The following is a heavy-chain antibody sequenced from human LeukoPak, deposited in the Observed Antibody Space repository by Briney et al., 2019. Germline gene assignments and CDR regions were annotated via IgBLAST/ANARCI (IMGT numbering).Heavy chain of an antibody. J-gene: IGHJ3*02. Sequence: GGSLRLSCAASGFTFSSYAMSWVRQAPGKGLEWVANIHQDGREKNSVDSVKGRFTISRDNAKNSLYLQMNSLRVEDTGVYYCVRSQSSSYYRDTDAFDIWGQGTMVTVSS. CDR2: IHQDGREK. V-gene: IGHV3-7*01. D-gene: IGHD3-10*01. CDR3: VRSQSSSYYRDTDAFDI. CDR1: GFTFSSYA.